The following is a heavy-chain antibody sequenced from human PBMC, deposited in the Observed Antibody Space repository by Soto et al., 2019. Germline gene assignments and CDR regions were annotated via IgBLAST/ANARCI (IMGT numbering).Heavy chain of an antibody. Sequence: GGSLRLSCAASGFTFSSYAMHWVRQAPGKGLEWVAVISYDGSNKYYADSVKGRFTISRDNSKNTLYLQMNCLRAEDTAVYYCARAEVVPSAFDIWGQGTMVTVSS. CDR3: ARAEVVPSAFDI. CDR1: GFTFSSYA. D-gene: IGHD2-2*01. V-gene: IGHV3-30-3*01. CDR2: ISYDGSNK. J-gene: IGHJ3*02.